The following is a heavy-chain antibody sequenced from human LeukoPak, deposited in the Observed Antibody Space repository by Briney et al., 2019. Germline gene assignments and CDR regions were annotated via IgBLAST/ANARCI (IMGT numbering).Heavy chain of an antibody. J-gene: IGHJ4*02. Sequence: GGSLRLSCAASGFTFSSYGMHWVRQAPGKGLEWVAFIRYDGSNKYYADSVKGRFTISRDNSKNTLYLQMNSLRAEDTAVYYRAKDEGYCSSTSCSCDYWGQGTLVTVSS. CDR3: AKDEGYCSSTSCSCDY. V-gene: IGHV3-30*02. CDR1: GFTFSSYG. D-gene: IGHD2-2*01. CDR2: IRYDGSNK.